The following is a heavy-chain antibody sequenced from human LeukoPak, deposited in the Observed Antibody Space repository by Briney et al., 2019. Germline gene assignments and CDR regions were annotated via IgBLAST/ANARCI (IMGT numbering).Heavy chain of an antibody. J-gene: IGHJ4*02. Sequence: SETLSLTCTVSGGSISSSSYYWGWIRQPPGKGLEWIGSIYYSGGTYYNPSLKSRVTISVDTSKNQFSLKLSSVTAADTAVYYCARHGLPDSSSWYEGSFDYWGQGTLVTVSS. D-gene: IGHD6-13*01. V-gene: IGHV4-39*01. CDR1: GGSISSSSYY. CDR3: ARHGLPDSSSWYEGSFDY. CDR2: IYYSGGT.